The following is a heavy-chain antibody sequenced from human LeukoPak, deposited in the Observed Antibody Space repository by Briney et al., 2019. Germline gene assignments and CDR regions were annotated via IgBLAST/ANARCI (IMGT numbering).Heavy chain of an antibody. D-gene: IGHD3-22*01. Sequence: SETLSLTCTVSGGSFSSYYWTWIRQPPGKGLEWIGNIDYSRDTNYNPSLRSRVTILVDKSRNQFSLKLNSVTAADTAVYYCARNGPHYYDKSGYLDSWGQGTLVTVSS. CDR2: IDYSRDT. J-gene: IGHJ4*02. V-gene: IGHV4-59*03. CDR3: ARNGPHYYDKSGYLDS. CDR1: GGSFSSYY.